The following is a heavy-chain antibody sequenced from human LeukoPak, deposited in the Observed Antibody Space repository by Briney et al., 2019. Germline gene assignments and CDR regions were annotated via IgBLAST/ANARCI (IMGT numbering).Heavy chain of an antibody. CDR2: ISYDGSNK. V-gene: IGHV3-30*03. D-gene: IGHD3-3*01. CDR1: GFTFSSYG. Sequence: GGSLRLSCAASGFTFSSYGMHWVRQAPGKGLEWVAVISYDGSNKYYADSVKGRFTISRDNSKNTLYLQMNSLRAEDTAVYYCARDSPIPETLRNLEWFSDFDYWGQGTLVTVSS. CDR3: ARDSPIPETLRNLEWFSDFDY. J-gene: IGHJ4*02.